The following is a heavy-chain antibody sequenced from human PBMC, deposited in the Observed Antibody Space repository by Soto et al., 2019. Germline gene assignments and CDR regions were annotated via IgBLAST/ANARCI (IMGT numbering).Heavy chain of an antibody. Sequence: GGSLRLSCAASGFTVSSNYMSWVRQAPGKGLEWVSVIYSGGSTYYADSVKGRFTISRDNSKNTLYLQMNSLRAEDTAVYYCARHLLGEFIAVAGTNFDYWGQGTLVTVSS. CDR1: GFTVSSNY. V-gene: IGHV3-53*01. J-gene: IGHJ4*02. D-gene: IGHD6-19*01. CDR2: IYSGGST. CDR3: ARHLLGEFIAVAGTNFDY.